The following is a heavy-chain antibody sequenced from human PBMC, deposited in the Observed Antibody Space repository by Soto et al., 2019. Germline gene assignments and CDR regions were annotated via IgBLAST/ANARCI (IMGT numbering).Heavy chain of an antibody. Sequence: ASVKVSCKASGYTFTSYYMHWVRQAPGQGLEWMGIINPSGGSTSYAQKFQGRVTMTRDTSTSTVYMELSSLRSEDTAVYYCARIGYCISTSCYRRAFDIWGQGTMVTVSS. D-gene: IGHD2-2*01. CDR3: ARIGYCISTSCYRRAFDI. J-gene: IGHJ3*02. CDR2: INPSGGST. V-gene: IGHV1-46*01. CDR1: GYTFTSYY.